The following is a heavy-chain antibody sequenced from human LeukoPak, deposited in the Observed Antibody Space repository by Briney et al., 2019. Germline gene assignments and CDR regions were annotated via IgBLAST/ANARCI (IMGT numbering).Heavy chain of an antibody. CDR1: GFTFSSNW. Sequence: GGSLRLSCAASGFTFSSNWMHWVRQAPGKGLEWVSGISGSGDRTYYEDSVKGRFTISRDNSKNTLYLQMNSLRAEDTAVYYCAKGSIVGATSYYYMDVWGKGTTVTISS. V-gene: IGHV3-23*01. D-gene: IGHD1-26*01. CDR2: ISGSGDRT. CDR3: AKGSIVGATSYYYMDV. J-gene: IGHJ6*03.